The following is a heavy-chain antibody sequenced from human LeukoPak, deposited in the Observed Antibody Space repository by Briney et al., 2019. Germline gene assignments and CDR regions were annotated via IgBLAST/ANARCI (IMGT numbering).Heavy chain of an antibody. CDR2: ISYDGSNK. CDR1: GFTFSSYA. J-gene: IGHJ4*02. D-gene: IGHD2-2*01. Sequence: GGSLRLSCAASGFTFSSYAMHWVRQAPGKGLEWVAVISYDGSNKYYADSVKGRFTISRDNSKNTLYLQMNSLRAEDTAVYYCARGIQCSSTSCYAGSTFGYWGQGTLVTVSS. CDR3: ARGIQCSSTSCYAGSTFGY. V-gene: IGHV3-30-3*01.